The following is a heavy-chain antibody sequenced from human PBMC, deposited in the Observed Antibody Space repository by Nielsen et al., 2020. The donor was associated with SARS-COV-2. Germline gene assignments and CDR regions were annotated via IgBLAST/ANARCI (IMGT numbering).Heavy chain of an antibody. CDR2: INPSNGDA. J-gene: IGHJ6*02. CDR1: GYLFTRYY. V-gene: IGHV1-2*06. Sequence: ASVKVSCKTSGYLFTRYYIHWVRQAPGQGPEWMGRINPSNGDADYAQKFKDTVIMTRDMSITTAYMELRSLKSDDAAVYYCARDSSMDVWGQGTTVTVPS. CDR3: ARDSSMDV.